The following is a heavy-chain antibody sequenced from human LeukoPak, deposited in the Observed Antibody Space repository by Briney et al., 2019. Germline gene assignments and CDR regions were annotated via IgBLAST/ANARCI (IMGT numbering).Heavy chain of an antibody. J-gene: IGHJ4*02. CDR3: ARDRDWLLRD. Sequence: GGSLRLSCAASGFPFNNYWMHWVRQVPGKGLVWVSRISHDGRITTYADSVKGRFIISRDNGKKTLYVQMNDLRAEDTATYYCARDRDWLLRDWGQGTLVTVSS. D-gene: IGHD2-21*02. V-gene: IGHV3-74*01. CDR1: GFPFNNYW. CDR2: ISHDGRIT.